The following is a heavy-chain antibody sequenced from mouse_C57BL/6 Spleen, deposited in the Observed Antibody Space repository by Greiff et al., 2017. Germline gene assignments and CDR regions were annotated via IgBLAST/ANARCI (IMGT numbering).Heavy chain of an antibody. J-gene: IGHJ4*01. CDR3: ANYSNYDYAMDY. CDR1: GYTFTSYW. D-gene: IGHD2-5*01. CDR2: IYPGSGST. Sequence: QVQLQQPGAELVQPGASVKMSCKASGYTFTSYWITWVKQRPGQGLEWIGDIYPGSGSTNYNEKFKSKATLTVDTSSSTAYMQLSSLTSEDSAVYYCANYSNYDYAMDYWGQGTSVTVSS. V-gene: IGHV1-55*01.